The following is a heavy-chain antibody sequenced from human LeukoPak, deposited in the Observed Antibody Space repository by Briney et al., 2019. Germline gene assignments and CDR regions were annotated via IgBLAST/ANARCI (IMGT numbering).Heavy chain of an antibody. CDR3: ARVRHDPLEYGYYMDV. D-gene: IGHD3-3*01. J-gene: IGHJ6*03. V-gene: IGHV4-34*01. CDR2: TNQAGKT. CDR1: GGSFSGFY. Sequence: PSETLSLTCAVDGGSFSGFYWTRMRPTLGKGLEWGVETNQAGKTNYNPSLTDYNPSVKSRVTRSVDSSKNQLSLKVKHVTAADTGVYYCARVRHDPLEYGYYMDVWGKGTTVTVSS.